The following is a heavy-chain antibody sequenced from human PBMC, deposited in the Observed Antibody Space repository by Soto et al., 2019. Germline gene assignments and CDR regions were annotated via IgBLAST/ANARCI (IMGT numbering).Heavy chain of an antibody. Sequence: GGSLRLSCTASGFTFGDYAMSWFRQAPGKGLEWVGFIRSKAYGGTTEYAASVKGRFTISRDDSKSIAYLQMNSLKTEDTAVYYCTRDLTAVPAAIGYYYYMDVWGKGTTVTVSS. V-gene: IGHV3-49*03. CDR3: TRDLTAVPAAIGYYYYMDV. D-gene: IGHD2-2*01. J-gene: IGHJ6*03. CDR2: IRSKAYGGTT. CDR1: GFTFGDYA.